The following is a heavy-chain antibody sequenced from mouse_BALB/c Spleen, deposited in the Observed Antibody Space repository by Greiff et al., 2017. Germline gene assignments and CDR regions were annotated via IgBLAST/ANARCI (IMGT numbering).Heavy chain of an antibody. CDR3: ARDRGLRGAMDY. V-gene: IGHV2-9*02. D-gene: IGHD3-1*01. CDR2: IWAGGST. CDR1: GFSLTSYG. Sequence: VQGVESGPGLVAPSQSLSITCTVSGFSLTSYGVHWVRQPPGKGLEWLGVIWAGGSTNYNSALMSRLSISKDNSKSQVFLKMNSLQTDDTAMYYCARDRGLRGAMDYWGQGTSVTVSS. J-gene: IGHJ4*01.